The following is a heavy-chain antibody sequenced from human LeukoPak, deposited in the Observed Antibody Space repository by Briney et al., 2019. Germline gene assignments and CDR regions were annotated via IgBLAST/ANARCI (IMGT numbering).Heavy chain of an antibody. Sequence: ASVKVSCKVSGYSLSELFGKGLEWMGGFDPEDGETIYAQKFQGRVTMTEDTSTDTAYMELSSLRSEDTAVYYCATSRGITMIDESPRGPFDYWGQGTLVTVSS. D-gene: IGHD3-22*01. V-gene: IGHV1-24*01. CDR3: ATSRGITMIDESPRGPFDY. CDR2: FDPEDGET. J-gene: IGHJ4*02. CDR1: GYSLSELF.